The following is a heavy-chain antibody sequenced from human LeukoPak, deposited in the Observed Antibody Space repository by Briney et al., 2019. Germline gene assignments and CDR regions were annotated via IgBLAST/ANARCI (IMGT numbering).Heavy chain of an antibody. D-gene: IGHD5-12*01. J-gene: IGHJ1*01. CDR1: GFTFTKYS. CDR2: ISSGSTTI. CDR3: ARDSPGYGAYVS. Sequence: GGSLRLSCAASGFTFTKYSMHWVRQTPGKGLEWVSYISSGSTTIYYTDSVKGRFTISRDNAKNSLYLQMDSLTAEDTAVYYCARDSPGYGAYVSWGQGTLVSVSS. V-gene: IGHV3-48*01.